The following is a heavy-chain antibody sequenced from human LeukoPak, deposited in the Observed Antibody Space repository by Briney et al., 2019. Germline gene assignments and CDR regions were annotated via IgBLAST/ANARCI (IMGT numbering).Heavy chain of an antibody. D-gene: IGHD5-24*01. CDR2: VNPSGGST. J-gene: IGHJ4*02. CDR3: ARERAGYTYFFDL. CDR1: GYTFTNYY. Sequence: GASVKVSFKASGYTFTNYYMHWVRQAPGQGLEWMGIVNPSGGSTSYAQKFQGRVTMTRDTSTSTVFMELSSLRSEDAAVYYCARERAGYTYFFDLWGQGTLVTVSS. V-gene: IGHV1-46*01.